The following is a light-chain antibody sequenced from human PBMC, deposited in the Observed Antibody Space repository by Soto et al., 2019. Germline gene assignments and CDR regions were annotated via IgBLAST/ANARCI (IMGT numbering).Light chain of an antibody. CDR1: QGISTY. CDR3: QQYNDWPLT. J-gene: IGKJ4*01. V-gene: IGKV3-15*01. CDR2: DAS. Sequence: EIVLTQSPATLSLSPGERATLSCRASQGISTYLAWYQHKPGQAPRLLIYDASDRATGVPARFSGSGSGTEFTLTISSLQSEDFAVYYCQQYNDWPLTFGGGTKVDI.